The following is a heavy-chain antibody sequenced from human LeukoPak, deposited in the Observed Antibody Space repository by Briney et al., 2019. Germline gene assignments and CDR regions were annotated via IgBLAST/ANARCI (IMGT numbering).Heavy chain of an antibody. J-gene: IGHJ6*02. CDR2: IYYSGST. V-gene: IGHV4-39*07. D-gene: IGHD3-3*01. CDR1: GGSISSSSYY. Sequence: SETLSLTCTVSGGSISSSSYYWGWIRQPPGKGLEWIGSIYYSGSTNYNPSLKSRVTISVDTSKNQFSLKLSSVTAADTAVYYCAGVRLPLFLEWLAPNYYYYGMDVWGQGTTVTVSS. CDR3: AGVRLPLFLEWLAPNYYYYGMDV.